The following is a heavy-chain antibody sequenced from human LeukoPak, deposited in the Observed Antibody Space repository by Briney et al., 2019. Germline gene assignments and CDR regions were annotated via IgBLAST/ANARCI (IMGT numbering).Heavy chain of an antibody. J-gene: IGHJ4*02. CDR1: GYTFTGSY. CDR2: INPNTGGT. V-gene: IGHV1-2*02. CDR3: ARASDWYTFYS. Sequence: GASVKVSCKASGYTFTGSYMHWVRQAPGQWLEWMGWINPNTGGTNYAQKFQGRVTLTSDTSISTAYMELSRLRSDDTAVYYCARASDWYTFYSWGQGSLVTVSS. D-gene: IGHD6-19*01.